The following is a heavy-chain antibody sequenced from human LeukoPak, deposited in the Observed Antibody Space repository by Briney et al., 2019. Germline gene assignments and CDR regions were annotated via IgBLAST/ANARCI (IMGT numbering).Heavy chain of an antibody. CDR2: IQYDGSNK. J-gene: IGHJ4*02. Sequence: GGSLGLSCAASGFTFSGYGMHWVRQAPGKGLEWVAFIQYDGSNKYYADSVKGRFTISRDNSKNTLYLQMISLRAEDTAVYYCAKDHLKLVPAATWGQGTLVTVSS. CDR3: AKDHLKLVPAAT. CDR1: GFTFSGYG. D-gene: IGHD2-2*01. V-gene: IGHV3-30*02.